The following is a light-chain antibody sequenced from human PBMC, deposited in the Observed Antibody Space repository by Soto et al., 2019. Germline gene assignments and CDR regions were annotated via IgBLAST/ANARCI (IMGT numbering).Light chain of an antibody. CDR1: QSVSRY. J-gene: IGKJ4*01. CDR3: QQRSNWPLT. Sequence: EIVLTQSPSTLSLSPGERAALSCRASQSVSRYLAWYQQKPGQAPSLLIYDASNRATGIPARFSGSGSGTDFTLTISSLEPEDFAVYYCQQRSNWPLTFGGGTKVEIE. CDR2: DAS. V-gene: IGKV3-11*01.